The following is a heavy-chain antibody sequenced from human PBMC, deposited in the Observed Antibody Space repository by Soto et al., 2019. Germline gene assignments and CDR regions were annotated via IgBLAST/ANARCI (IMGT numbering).Heavy chain of an antibody. CDR3: ARGYYDSSGYYRV. V-gene: IGHV3-30-3*01. CDR2: ISYDGSNK. CDR1: GFTFSSYA. J-gene: IGHJ4*02. D-gene: IGHD3-22*01. Sequence: QVQLVESGGGVVQPGRSLRLSCAASGFTFSSYAMHWVRQAPGKGLEWVAVISYDGSNKYYADSVKGRFTISRDNSKNTLYLQMNSLRAEDTAVYYCARGYYDSSGYYRVWGQGTLVTVSS.